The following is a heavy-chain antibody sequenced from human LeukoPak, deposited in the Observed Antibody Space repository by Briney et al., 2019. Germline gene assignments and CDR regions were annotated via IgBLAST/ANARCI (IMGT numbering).Heavy chain of an antibody. D-gene: IGHD1-26*01. CDR3: ARDNYSGSRYFDH. V-gene: IGHV3-7*01. Sequence: GGSLRLSCAASGFTFSSYWMSWVRQAPGKGLEWVANIKQDGSEKYYVDSVKGRFTISRDNAKNSLYLQMNSLRAEDTAIYYCARDNYSGSRYFDHWGQGTLVTVSS. CDR1: GFTFSSYW. CDR2: IKQDGSEK. J-gene: IGHJ4*02.